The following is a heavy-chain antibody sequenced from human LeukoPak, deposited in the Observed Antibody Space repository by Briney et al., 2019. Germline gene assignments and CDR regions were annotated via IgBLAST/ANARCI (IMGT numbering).Heavy chain of an antibody. CDR3: ARAAAGTDFDY. V-gene: IGHV4-34*01. CDR1: GGSFSGYY. CDR2: INHSGST. J-gene: IGHJ4*02. Sequence: SETLSLTCAVYGGSFSGYYWSWIRQPPGKGLEWIGEINHSGSTNYNPSLKSRVTISVGTSKNQFSLKLSSVTAADTAVYYCARAAAGTDFDYWGQGTLVTVSS. D-gene: IGHD6-13*01.